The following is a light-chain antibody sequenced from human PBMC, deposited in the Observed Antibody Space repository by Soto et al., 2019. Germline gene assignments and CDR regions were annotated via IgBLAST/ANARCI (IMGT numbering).Light chain of an antibody. CDR3: QKYNTAPLT. J-gene: IGKJ4*01. V-gene: IGKV1-27*01. CDR1: QSFSTY. Sequence: LQMTQSPSSLSASIGDRVTITCRASQSFSTYLAWYQQKPGKVPKLLISGISTLQSGVPSRFSGSGYGTEFTLTISNLQPEDVATYYCQKYNTAPLTFGGGSKVDIK. CDR2: GIS.